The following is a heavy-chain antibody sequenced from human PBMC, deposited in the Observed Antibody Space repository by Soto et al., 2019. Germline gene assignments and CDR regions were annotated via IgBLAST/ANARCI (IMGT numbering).Heavy chain of an antibody. Sequence: QITLKESGPTLVKPTQTLTLTCSFSGFSLSTSGVGVGWIRQPPGEALEWLALIYWNDDIRYSPSLENRLTITKYTSKNQVVLTMSNMQAEDTATYYCVHRRRIAVADPWGHGTLVTVSS. V-gene: IGHV2-5*01. D-gene: IGHD6-19*01. CDR3: VHRRRIAVADP. CDR1: GFSLSTSGVG. CDR2: IYWNDDI. J-gene: IGHJ5*02.